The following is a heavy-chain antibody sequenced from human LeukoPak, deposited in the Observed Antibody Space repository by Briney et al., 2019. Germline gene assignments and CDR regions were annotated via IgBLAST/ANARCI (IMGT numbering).Heavy chain of an antibody. V-gene: IGHV4-59*01. D-gene: IGHD5-18*01. J-gene: IGHJ4*02. CDR2: IYYSGST. CDR3: ARAAIYSYGPFDY. CDR1: GASISSYY. Sequence: SETLSLTCTVSGASISSYYWSWIRQPPGRGLEWIGYIYYSGSTSYNPSLKSRVTISVDTSKNQFSLKLSSVTAADTAVYYCARAAIYSYGPFDYWGQGTLVTVSS.